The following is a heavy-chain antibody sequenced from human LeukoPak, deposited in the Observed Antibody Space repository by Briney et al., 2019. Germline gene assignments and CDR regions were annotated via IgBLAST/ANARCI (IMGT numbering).Heavy chain of an antibody. V-gene: IGHV1-8*01. J-gene: IGHJ6*03. CDR3: ARGSRVTIFGVVIKYYYYYMDV. D-gene: IGHD3-3*01. CDR1: GYTFTSYD. Sequence: ASVKVPCKASGYTFTSYDINWVRQATGQGLEWMGWMNPNSGNAGYAQKFQGRVTMTRNTSISTAYMELSSLRSEDTAVYYCARGSRVTIFGVVIKYYYYYMDVWGKGTTVTVSS. CDR2: MNPNSGNA.